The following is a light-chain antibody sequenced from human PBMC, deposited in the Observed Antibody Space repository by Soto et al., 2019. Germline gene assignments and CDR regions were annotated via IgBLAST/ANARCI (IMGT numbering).Light chain of an antibody. Sequence: QSALTQPASVSGSPGQSITISCTGTSTDVGGYKYVSWYQHHPGKAPKLIIYEVSNRPSGVSNRFSGSKSGNTASLTISGLQAEDEADYYCSSYTSSSTRVFGTGTKLTVL. CDR2: EVS. V-gene: IGLV2-14*01. CDR1: STDVGGYKY. CDR3: SSYTSSSTRV. J-gene: IGLJ1*01.